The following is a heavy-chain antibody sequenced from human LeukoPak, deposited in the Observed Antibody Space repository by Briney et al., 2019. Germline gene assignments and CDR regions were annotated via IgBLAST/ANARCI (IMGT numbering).Heavy chain of an antibody. CDR1: GFTFSSYR. J-gene: IGHJ4*02. CDR3: ARDGIVGATGGSGY. V-gene: IGHV3-21*01. D-gene: IGHD1-26*01. CDR2: ISSSSSYI. Sequence: RSGGSLRLSCAASGFTFSSYRMNWVRQAPGKGLEWVSSISSSSSYIYYADSVKGRFTISRDNAKNSLYLQMNSLRAEDTAVYYCARDGIVGATGGSGYWGQGTLVTVSS.